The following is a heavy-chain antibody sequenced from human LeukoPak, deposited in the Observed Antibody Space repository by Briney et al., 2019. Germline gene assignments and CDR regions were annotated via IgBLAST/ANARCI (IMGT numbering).Heavy chain of an antibody. J-gene: IGHJ5*02. D-gene: IGHD6-13*01. V-gene: IGHV1-2*02. Sequence: ASVKVSCKASGYTFTGFYMHWVRQAPGQGLEWMGWINPNSGGTNYAQKFQGRVTITADKSTSTAYMELSSLRSEDTAVYYCARSLAAAGNWFDPWGQGTLVTVSS. CDR1: GYTFTGFY. CDR3: ARSLAAAGNWFDP. CDR2: INPNSGGT.